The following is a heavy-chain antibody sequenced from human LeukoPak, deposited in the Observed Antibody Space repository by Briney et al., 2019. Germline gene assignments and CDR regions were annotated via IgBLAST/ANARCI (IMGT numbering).Heavy chain of an antibody. J-gene: IGHJ6*02. D-gene: IGHD2-2*01. CDR3: ARDRDCSSTSCYWTYYYYGMDV. Sequence: ASVKVSYKASGYTFTSYGISWVRQAPGQGLEWMGWISAYNGNTNYAQKLQGRVTMTTDTSTSTAYMELRSLRSDDTAVYYCARDRDCSSTSCYWTYYYYGMDVWGQGTTVTVSS. V-gene: IGHV1-18*01. CDR1: GYTFTSYG. CDR2: ISAYNGNT.